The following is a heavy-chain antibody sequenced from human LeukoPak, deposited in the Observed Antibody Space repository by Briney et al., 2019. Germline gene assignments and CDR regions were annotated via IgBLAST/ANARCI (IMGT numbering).Heavy chain of an antibody. V-gene: IGHV1-18*01. CDR1: GYTFTSYG. CDR3: ARVYDFWSGYPSFDLDY. J-gene: IGHJ4*02. D-gene: IGHD3-3*01. CDR2: ISAYSGNT. Sequence: ASVKVSCKASGYTFTSYGISWVRQAPGQGLEWMGWISAYSGNTNYAQKLQGRVTMTTDTSTSTAYMELRSLRSDDTAVYYCARVYDFWSGYPSFDLDYWGQGTLVTVSS.